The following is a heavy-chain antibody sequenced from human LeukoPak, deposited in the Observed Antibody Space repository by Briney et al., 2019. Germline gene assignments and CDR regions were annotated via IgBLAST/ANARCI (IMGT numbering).Heavy chain of an antibody. CDR3: ARDRGYYDSSGYEGAFDI. CDR1: GYTFTNYG. V-gene: IGHV1-18*01. CDR2: ISAYNGNT. D-gene: IGHD3-22*01. Sequence: ASVKVSCKASGYTFTNYGISWVRQAPGQGLEWMGWISAYNGNTNSAQKFQGRVTMTTDTSTTTAYMDLRSLRSDDTAVYYCARDRGYYDSSGYEGAFDIWAKGQWSPSLQ. J-gene: IGHJ3*02.